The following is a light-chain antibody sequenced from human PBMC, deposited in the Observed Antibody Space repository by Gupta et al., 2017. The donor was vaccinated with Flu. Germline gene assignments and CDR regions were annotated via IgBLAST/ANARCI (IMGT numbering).Light chain of an antibody. CDR2: DVT. Sequence: SDVGRSDYVSWYQQHPDKAPKLIIYDVTNRPSGVSSRFSGSKSGNTASLTISGLQAEDETDYYCSSYTSGSTFYVFGTGTKVTAL. CDR1: SDVGRSDY. J-gene: IGLJ1*01. CDR3: SSYTSGSTFYV. V-gene: IGLV2-14*04.